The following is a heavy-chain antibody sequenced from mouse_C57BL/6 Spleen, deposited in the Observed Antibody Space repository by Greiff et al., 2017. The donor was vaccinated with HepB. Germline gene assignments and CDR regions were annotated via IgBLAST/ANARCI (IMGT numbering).Heavy chain of an antibody. CDR1: GYTFTDYY. V-gene: IGHV1-19*01. Sequence: VQLQQSGPVLVKPGASVKMSCKASGYTFTDYYMNWVKQSHGKSLEWIGVINPYNGGTSYNQKFKGKATLTVDKSSSTAYMELNSLTSEDSAVYYWARERTHFDYWGQGTTRTVSS. J-gene: IGHJ2*01. CDR3: ARERTHFDY. CDR2: INPYNGGT.